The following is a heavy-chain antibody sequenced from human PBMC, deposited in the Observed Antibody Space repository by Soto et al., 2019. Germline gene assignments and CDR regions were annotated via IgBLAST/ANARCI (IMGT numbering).Heavy chain of an antibody. V-gene: IGHV1-18*04. CDR3: ATAGNYDSSGRDF. CDR1: GFIFNNYA. J-gene: IGHJ4*02. D-gene: IGHD3-22*01. Sequence: ASVKVSCKAFGFIFNNYAISWVRQAPGQGLEWMGWISANSGNTNYAQKPQGRVTMTTDTSTSTAYMELRSLRSDDTAVYYCATAGNYDSSGRDFWGQGTLVTVS. CDR2: ISANSGNT.